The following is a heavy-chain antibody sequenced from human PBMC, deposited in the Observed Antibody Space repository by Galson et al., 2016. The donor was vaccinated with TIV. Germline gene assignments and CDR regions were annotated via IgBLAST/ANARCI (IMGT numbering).Heavy chain of an antibody. J-gene: IGHJ6*02. V-gene: IGHV1-69*04. D-gene: IGHD3-16*01. CDR1: GDTFSSYA. Sequence: SVKVSCKASGDTFSSYAISWVRQAPGQGLEWMGRIIPILGVTNRAQNFQGRVTITADKSTSTVYMDLSNLRSEDTAVYFCARVSPDSRGGSGMAVWGQGTTVTVSS. CDR3: ARVSPDSRGGSGMAV. CDR2: IIPILGVT.